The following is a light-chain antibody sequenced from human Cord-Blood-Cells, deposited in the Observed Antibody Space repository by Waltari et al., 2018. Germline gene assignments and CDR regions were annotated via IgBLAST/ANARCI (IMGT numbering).Light chain of an antibody. CDR2: DVS. CDR3: SSYTSSSTRV. J-gene: IGLJ3*02. V-gene: IGLV2-14*01. CDR1: SSDVGGYNY. Sequence: QSALTQPASVSGSPGQPITITCTGTSSDVGGYNYVSWYQQHPGKAAKLMIYDVSNRRSGVSNRFSCAKSGNTASLTISGLQAEYEADYYCSSYTSSSTRVFGGGTKLTVL.